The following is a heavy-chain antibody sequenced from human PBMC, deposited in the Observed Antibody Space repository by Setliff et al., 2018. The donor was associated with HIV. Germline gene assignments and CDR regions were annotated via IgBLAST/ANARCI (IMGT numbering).Heavy chain of an antibody. J-gene: IGHJ5*02. Sequence: KPSETLSLTCSVSGGSISDNKYYWSWIRQPPGKGLEWTGSIYHSGSTYYNPSLRSRVTISVDTSKNQFSLKLSSVTAADTAVYYCARGAPTVYANGWFDPWGQGTLVTVSS. CDR1: GGSISDNKYY. CDR3: ARGAPTVYANGWFDP. V-gene: IGHV4-39*07. CDR2: IYHSGST. D-gene: IGHD2-8*01.